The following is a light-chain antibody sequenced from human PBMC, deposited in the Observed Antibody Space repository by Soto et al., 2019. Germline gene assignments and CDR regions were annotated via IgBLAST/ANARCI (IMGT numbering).Light chain of an antibody. V-gene: IGKV3-20*01. CDR2: GAS. J-gene: IGKJ1*01. CDR1: QSVSSGH. CDR3: QQYGHSLWT. Sequence: IVLTQSPGTLSWSPGERASLSCRASQSVSSGHLACYQQKPGQAPRLLIYGASSRATGIPDRFSGSGSGTDFTLTISRLEPEDYAVYYCQQYGHSLWTFGQGTKVDIK.